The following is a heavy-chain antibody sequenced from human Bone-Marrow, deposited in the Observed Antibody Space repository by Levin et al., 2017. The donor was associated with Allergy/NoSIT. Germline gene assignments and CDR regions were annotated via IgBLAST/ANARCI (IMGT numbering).Heavy chain of an antibody. V-gene: IGHV1-2*06. D-gene: IGHD3-3*01. J-gene: IGHJ6*02. CDR3: ARDRSTSSSWSGYYYMEV. CDR1: AYTFTAYY. CDR2: INPNSGGT. Sequence: ASVKVSCKASAYTFTAYYIHWVRQTPGQGLEWMGRINPNSGGTNYAQKFQGRVTMTRDTSISTVYMELSGLTSGDTAVYYCARDRSTSSSWSGYYYMEVWGQGTTVTVSS.